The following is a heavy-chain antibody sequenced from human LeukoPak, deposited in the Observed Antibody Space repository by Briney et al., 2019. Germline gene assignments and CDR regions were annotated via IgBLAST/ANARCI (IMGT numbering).Heavy chain of an antibody. J-gene: IGHJ4*02. CDR2: IRSKTNGGTT. CDR3: TRPHDH. Sequence: PGRSLRLSCTASGLTFGDYTVTWVRQAPGKGLEWVGFIRSKTNGGTTEYAASVKGRFTISRDDSKSIAYLQMNSLKTEDTAVYYCTRPHDHWGQGTLVTVSS. V-gene: IGHV3-49*04. CDR1: GLTFGDYT.